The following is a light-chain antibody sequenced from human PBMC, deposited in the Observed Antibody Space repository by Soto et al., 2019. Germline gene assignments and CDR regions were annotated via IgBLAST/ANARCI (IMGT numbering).Light chain of an antibody. CDR1: QGISTW. Sequence: DIQMTQSPYTLSASVGDRVTITCRASQGISTWLAWYQQKPGTAPKLLIYDASSLESGVPSRFSGSGSGTEFTLTISSLQPDDYATYYCQQYSNYSRTFGQGTKVEIK. CDR3: QQYSNYSRT. V-gene: IGKV1-5*01. CDR2: DAS. J-gene: IGKJ1*01.